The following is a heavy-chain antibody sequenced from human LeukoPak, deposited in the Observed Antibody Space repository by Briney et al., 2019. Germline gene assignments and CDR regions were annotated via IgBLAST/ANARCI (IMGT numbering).Heavy chain of an antibody. CDR3: ARDRPMIVVVPSFDY. J-gene: IGHJ4*02. CDR2: ISAYNGNT. V-gene: IGHV1-18*04. CDR1: GYTFTGYY. D-gene: IGHD3-22*01. Sequence: GASVKVSCKASGYTFTGYYMHWVRQAPGQGLEWMGWISAYNGNTNYAQKLQGRVTMTTDTSTSTAYMELRSLRSDDTAVYYCARDRPMIVVVPSFDYWGQGTLVTVSS.